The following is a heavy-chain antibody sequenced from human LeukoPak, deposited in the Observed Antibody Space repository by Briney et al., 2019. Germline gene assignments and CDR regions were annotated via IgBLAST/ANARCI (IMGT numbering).Heavy chain of an antibody. J-gene: IGHJ4*02. Sequence: GGSLRLSCAASGFTFDDYAMHWVRQDQGKGLEGVSGISWNSGSIGYADSVKGRFTISRDNAKNSLYLQMNSLRAEDTALYYCAKALLHYDILTGPDYWGQGTLVTVSS. D-gene: IGHD3-9*01. CDR3: AKALLHYDILTGPDY. V-gene: IGHV3-9*01. CDR1: GFTFDDYA. CDR2: ISWNSGSI.